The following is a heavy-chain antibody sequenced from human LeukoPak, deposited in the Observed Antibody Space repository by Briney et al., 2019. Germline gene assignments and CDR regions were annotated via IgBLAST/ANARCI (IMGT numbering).Heavy chain of an antibody. CDR3: ARSLYADTAMVTS. Sequence: ASVKVSCKASGYTFTSYFMHWVRQAPGQGLEWMGIINPSGGSTSYAQKFQGRVTMTRDTSTSTVYMELSSLRSEDTAVYYCARSLYADTAMVTSWGQGTLVTVSS. J-gene: IGHJ4*02. CDR1: GYTFTSYF. D-gene: IGHD5-18*01. V-gene: IGHV1-46*01. CDR2: INPSGGST.